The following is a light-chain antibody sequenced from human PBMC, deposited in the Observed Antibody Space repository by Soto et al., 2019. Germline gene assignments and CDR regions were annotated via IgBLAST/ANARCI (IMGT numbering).Light chain of an antibody. J-gene: IGKJ4*01. CDR1: RSVGDY. CDR3: HQRSSWPLA. V-gene: IGKV3-11*01. CDR2: GAS. Sequence: IVLPQSTATLSFSPLEIATLACRACRSVGDYLAWYQQKPGQSPRLLIYGASTRATGIPARFSGRGSGTAFSLTINTLGPGDFAVYYCHQRSSWPLAFGGGTKVDIK.